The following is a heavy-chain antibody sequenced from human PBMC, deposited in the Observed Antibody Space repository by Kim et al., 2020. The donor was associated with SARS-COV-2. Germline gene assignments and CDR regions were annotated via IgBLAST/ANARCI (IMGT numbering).Heavy chain of an antibody. CDR2: GGGT. V-gene: IGHV3-23*01. Sequence: GGGTKYAEHVKGRLTNHRSNSKNTLYLQRNSLRVEDTAIYYCATETRPDDFWGQGTLVTVSA. D-gene: IGHD1-1*01. J-gene: IGHJ4*02. CDR3: ATETRPDDF.